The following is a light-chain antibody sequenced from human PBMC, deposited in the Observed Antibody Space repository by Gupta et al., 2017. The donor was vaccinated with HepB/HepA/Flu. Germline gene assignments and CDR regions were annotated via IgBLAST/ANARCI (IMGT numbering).Light chain of an antibody. CDR1: SSNIGSNY. Sequence: QSVLTQPPSASGTPGQRVTISCSGSSSNIGSNYISWYQQLPGTAPNLLISTDNQRPSGVPYRFSGSRSGTSASLAIAGLRSEDEADYYCAAWYDSLRGPLFGGGTKLTVL. CDR2: TDN. CDR3: AAWYDSLRGPL. J-gene: IGLJ2*01. V-gene: IGLV1-47*02.